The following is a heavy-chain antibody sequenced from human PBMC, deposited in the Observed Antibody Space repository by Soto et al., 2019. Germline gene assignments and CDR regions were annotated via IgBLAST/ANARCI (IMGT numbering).Heavy chain of an antibody. D-gene: IGHD6-13*01. CDR2: IYYSGST. J-gene: IGHJ4*02. V-gene: IGHV4-39*01. Sequence: SETLCLTCTVSGVSFSSSSYYWGWIRQPPGKGLEWIGSIYYSGSTYYNPSLKSRVTISVDTSKNQFSLKLSSVTAADTAVYYCARRGSSSWYGYWGQGTLVTVSS. CDR3: ARRGSSSWYGY. CDR1: GVSFSSSSYY.